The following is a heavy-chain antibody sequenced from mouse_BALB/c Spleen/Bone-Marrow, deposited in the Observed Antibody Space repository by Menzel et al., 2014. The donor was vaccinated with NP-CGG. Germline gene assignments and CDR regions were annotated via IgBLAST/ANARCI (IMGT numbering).Heavy chain of an antibody. J-gene: IGHJ2*01. Sequence: QVQLQQSGAELVKPGASVKLSCKASGYTFTRYWMEWVKQRPGQGLEWIGEINPSNGRTNYNEKFKSKATLTVDKSSSTAYMQLSSLTSEDSAVYYCARGGISVDYWGQGTTLTVSS. CDR1: GYTFTRYW. V-gene: IGHV1S81*02. CDR3: ARGGISVDY. CDR2: INPSNGRT.